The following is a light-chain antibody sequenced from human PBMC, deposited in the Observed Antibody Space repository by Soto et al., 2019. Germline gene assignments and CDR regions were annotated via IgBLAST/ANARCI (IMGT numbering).Light chain of an antibody. V-gene: IGLV2-8*01. J-gene: IGLJ2*01. CDR3: SSYAGSDNVL. Sequence: QSALTQPPSASGSPGQSVTISCTRISSDVGGYNYVSWYQQHPGKAPKLMIYEVTKRPSGVPDRFSGSRSGDTASLTVSGLQAEDEADYYCSSYAGSDNVLFGGGTKLTVL. CDR1: SSDVGGYNY. CDR2: EVT.